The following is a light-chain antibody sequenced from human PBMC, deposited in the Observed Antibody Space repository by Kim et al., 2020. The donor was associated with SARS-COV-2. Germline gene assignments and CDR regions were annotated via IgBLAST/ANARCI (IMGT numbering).Light chain of an antibody. V-gene: IGKV1-39*01. J-gene: IGKJ1*01. Sequence: ASVGDSVTITCRASQSISSYLYWYQQKPGKAPKLLIDAASSLQSRVPSMFSGSGSGTDFTLTISSLQPEDFATYYCQQSYCTPWTFGQGTKVEIK. CDR2: AAS. CDR1: QSISSY. CDR3: QQSYCTPWT.